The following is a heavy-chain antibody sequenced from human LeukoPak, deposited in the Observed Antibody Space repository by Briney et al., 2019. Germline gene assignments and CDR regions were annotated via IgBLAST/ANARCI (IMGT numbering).Heavy chain of an antibody. CDR3: AKSAVSGDYPYYYYGMDV. Sequence: GGSLRLSCAASGFTFDDYAMHWVRQAPGKGLEWVSGISWNSGSIGYADSVKGRFTISRDNAKNSLYLQMNSLRAEDMALYYCAKSAVSGDYPYYYYGMDVWGQGNTVTVSS. CDR1: GFTFDDYA. V-gene: IGHV3-9*03. CDR2: ISWNSGSI. D-gene: IGHD4-17*01. J-gene: IGHJ6*02.